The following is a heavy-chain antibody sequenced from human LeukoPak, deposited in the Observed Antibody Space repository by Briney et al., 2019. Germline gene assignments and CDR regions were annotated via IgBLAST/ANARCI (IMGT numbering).Heavy chain of an antibody. J-gene: IGHJ6*02. CDR3: ARVPDYYGSGSYYYYYGMDV. CDR1: GFTVSSNH. Sequence: PGGSLRLSCAASGFTVSSNHMSWVRRAPGKGLEWVSVIYSGGSTYYADSVKGRFTISRDNSKNTLYLQMNSLRAEDTAVYYCARVPDYYGSGSYYYYYGMDVWGQGTTVTVSS. V-gene: IGHV3-53*01. D-gene: IGHD3-10*01. CDR2: IYSGGST.